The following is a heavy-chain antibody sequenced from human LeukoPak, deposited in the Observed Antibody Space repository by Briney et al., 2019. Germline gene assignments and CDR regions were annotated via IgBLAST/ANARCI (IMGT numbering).Heavy chain of an antibody. J-gene: IGHJ4*02. D-gene: IGHD3-22*01. CDR1: GYTFTSYD. Sequence: ASVKVSCKASGYTFTSYDFNWLRQATGQGPEWMGWMNPNSGATGYAQNFQGRVTITRDTSASTAYMELSSLRSEDTAVYYCARSTTDYYDNSGYRDWGQGTLVTVSS. V-gene: IGHV1-8*01. CDR3: ARSTTDYYDNSGYRD. CDR2: MNPNSGAT.